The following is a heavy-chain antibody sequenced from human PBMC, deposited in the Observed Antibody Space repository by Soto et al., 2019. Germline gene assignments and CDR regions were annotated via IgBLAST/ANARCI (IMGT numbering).Heavy chain of an antibody. CDR3: AKLGPYGSESYSFRYNWIDP. J-gene: IGHJ5*02. D-gene: IGHD3-10*01. CDR1: GFSVSSSH. Sequence: PWGSLRLSCAASGFSVSSSHMIWVRQAPGKGLEWVSVIYSGGATYYAVSVKGRFTISRDRSKNTVYLQMDGLRTEDTAVYHCAKLGPYGSESYSFRYNWIDPWGQGTLVTSPQ. V-gene: IGHV3-53*01. CDR2: IYSGGAT.